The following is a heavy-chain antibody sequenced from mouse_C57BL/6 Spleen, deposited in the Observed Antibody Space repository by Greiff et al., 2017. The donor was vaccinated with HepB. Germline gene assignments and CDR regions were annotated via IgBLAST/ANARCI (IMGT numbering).Heavy chain of an antibody. J-gene: IGHJ3*01. V-gene: IGHV5-4*03. Sequence: EVMLVESGGGLVKPGGSLKLSCAASGFTFSSYAMSWVRQTPEKRLEWVATISDGGSYTYYPDNVKGRFTISRDNAKNNLYLQISHLKSEDTAMYYCARTDYSNSWFAYWGQGTLVTVSA. CDR2: ISDGGSYT. CDR1: GFTFSSYA. CDR3: ARTDYSNSWFAY. D-gene: IGHD2-5*01.